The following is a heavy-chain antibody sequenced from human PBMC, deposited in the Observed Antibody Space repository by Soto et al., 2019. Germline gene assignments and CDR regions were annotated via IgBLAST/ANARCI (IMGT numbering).Heavy chain of an antibody. J-gene: IGHJ4*02. V-gene: IGHV1-69*12. D-gene: IGHD3-3*01. Sequence: QVRLVQSGAEVKKPGSSVKVSCTASGGSFNSYPLTWVRQAPGQGLEWMGGIIAIFGTPKYAPKFQGRVTIPADEXTNTGYMQLSSLRSEDTAIYYCATVSGEGYTPYFDYWGQGTLVTVSS. CDR3: ATVSGEGYTPYFDY. CDR1: GGSFNSYP. CDR2: IIAIFGTP.